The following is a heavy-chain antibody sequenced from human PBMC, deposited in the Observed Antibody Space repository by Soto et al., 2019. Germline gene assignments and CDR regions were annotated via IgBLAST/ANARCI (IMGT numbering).Heavy chain of an antibody. V-gene: IGHV1-18*01. J-gene: IGHJ4*02. CDR1: GYTFTSYG. CDR2: ISAYNGNT. CDR3: ARDYDDTLTGYELDY. D-gene: IGHD3-9*01. Sequence: ASVKVSYKASGYTFTSYGISWVRQAPGQGLEWMGWISAYNGNTNFAQKLQGRVTMTTDTSTSTAYMELRSLRSDDTAVYYCARDYDDTLTGYELDYLGQGTLVTVSS.